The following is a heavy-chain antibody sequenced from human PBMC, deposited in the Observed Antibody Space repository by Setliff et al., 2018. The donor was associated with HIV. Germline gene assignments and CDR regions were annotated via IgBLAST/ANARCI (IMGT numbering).Heavy chain of an antibody. J-gene: IGHJ4*02. CDR2: INTETGTP. CDR3: ASDFATGY. CDR1: GYMFSLYG. V-gene: IGHV7-4-1*02. Sequence: ASVKVSCKTSGYMFSLYGIHWLRQAPGQNLEWMGWINTETGTPTYAPGFTGRSVLSRDNAKSTVYLQMNSLRAEDTAIYYCASDFATGYWGQGMLVTVSS.